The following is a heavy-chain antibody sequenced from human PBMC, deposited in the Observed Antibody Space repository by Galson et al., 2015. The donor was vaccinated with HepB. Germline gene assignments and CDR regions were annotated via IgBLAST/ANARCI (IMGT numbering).Heavy chain of an antibody. D-gene: IGHD1-26*01. J-gene: IGHJ4*02. Sequence: SLRLSCAASGFILSNYGMQWVRQPPGRGLQWVAVISSDGGTQYYADPVKGRFTISRDTSKNMLHLQMNSLRPEDTAVYYCVKESGIPQCGAYFDYWGQGALVTVSS. CDR2: ISSDGGTQ. V-gene: IGHV3-30*18. CDR1: GFILSNYG. CDR3: VKESGIPQCGAYFDY.